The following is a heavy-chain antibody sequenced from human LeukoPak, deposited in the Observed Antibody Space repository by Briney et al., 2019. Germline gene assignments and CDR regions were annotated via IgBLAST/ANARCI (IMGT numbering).Heavy chain of an antibody. Sequence: GASVKVSCKASGYTFTSYAMHWVRQAPGQRLEWMGWINAGNGNTKYSQKFQGRVTITRDTSASTAYMELSSLRSEDTAVYYCARESSRLYYYDSSGPFFDYWGQGTLVTVSS. CDR2: INAGNGNT. J-gene: IGHJ4*02. CDR3: ARESSRLYYYDSSGPFFDY. V-gene: IGHV1-3*01. D-gene: IGHD3-22*01. CDR1: GYTFTSYA.